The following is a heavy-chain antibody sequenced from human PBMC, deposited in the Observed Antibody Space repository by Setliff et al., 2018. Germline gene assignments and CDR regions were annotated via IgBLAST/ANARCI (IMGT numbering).Heavy chain of an antibody. D-gene: IGHD3-22*01. Sequence: ASVKVSCKASGYTFTSYDINWVRQATGQGLEWMGWMNPNSGSTSYAQKFQGRVTMTEDTSTDTAYMELSSLRSEDTAVYYCATMYYYDSSGYLGHAFDIWGQGTMVTVSS. CDR1: GYTFTSYD. CDR2: MNPNSGST. V-gene: IGHV1-8*02. J-gene: IGHJ3*02. CDR3: ATMYYYDSSGYLGHAFDI.